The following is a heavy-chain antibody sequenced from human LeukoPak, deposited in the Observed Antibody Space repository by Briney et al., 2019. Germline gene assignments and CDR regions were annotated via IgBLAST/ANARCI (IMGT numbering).Heavy chain of an antibody. V-gene: IGHV3-23*01. Sequence: GGSLRLSCAASGFTFSSYGMSWVRQAPGKGLEWVSAISGSGGNTYYADSGKVRFTISRDNSNNTLSLQMNSLRAEDTAVYYCAKELRPRNLNIVVVVAADYWGQGTLVTVSS. CDR1: GFTFSSYG. CDR2: ISGSGGNT. J-gene: IGHJ4*02. CDR3: AKELRPRNLNIVVVVAADY. D-gene: IGHD2-15*01.